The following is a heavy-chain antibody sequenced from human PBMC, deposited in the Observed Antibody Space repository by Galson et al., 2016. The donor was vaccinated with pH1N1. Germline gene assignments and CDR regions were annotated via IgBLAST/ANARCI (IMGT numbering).Heavy chain of an antibody. V-gene: IGHV2-70*01. J-gene: IGHJ4*02. CDR2: IDWDDDN. CDR3: ARLDYGDYSGYFEY. CDR1: GFSLSTSGMC. Sequence: PALVKPTQTLTLTCTFSGFSLSTSGMCVSWIRQPPGKALEWLALIDWDDDNYYSTSLNTRLTISKDTSKNQVVLTMTNMDPGDTATYYCARLDYGDYSGYFEYWGQGTLVTVSS. D-gene: IGHD4-17*01.